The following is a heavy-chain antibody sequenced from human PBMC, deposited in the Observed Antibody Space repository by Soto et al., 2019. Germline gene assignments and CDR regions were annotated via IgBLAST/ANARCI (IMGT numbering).Heavy chain of an antibody. CDR3: AIYSHDYDSQYFQH. J-gene: IGHJ1*01. D-gene: IGHD3-22*01. V-gene: IGHV3-21*01. Sequence: GGSLRLSCAASGFTFSSYSMNWVRQAPGKGLEWVSSISSSSSYIYYADSVKGRFTISRDNAKNSLYLQMNSLRAEDTAVYYCAIYSHDYDSQYFQHWGQRTPVPVSS. CDR1: GFTFSSYS. CDR2: ISSSSSYI.